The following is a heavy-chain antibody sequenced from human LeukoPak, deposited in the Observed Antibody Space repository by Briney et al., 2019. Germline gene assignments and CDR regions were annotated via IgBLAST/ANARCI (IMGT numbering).Heavy chain of an antibody. CDR2: ISSSGSTI. V-gene: IGHV3-48*03. CDR3: ASLGLWFGEFPRDYYYYYMDV. D-gene: IGHD3-10*01. CDR1: GFTFSSYE. Sequence: PGGSLRLSGAASGFTFSSYEMNWVRQAPGKGLEWVSYISSSGSTIYYADSVKGRFTISRDNAKNSLYLQMNSLRAEDTAVYYCASLGLWFGEFPRDYYYYYMDVWGKGTTVTVSS. J-gene: IGHJ6*03.